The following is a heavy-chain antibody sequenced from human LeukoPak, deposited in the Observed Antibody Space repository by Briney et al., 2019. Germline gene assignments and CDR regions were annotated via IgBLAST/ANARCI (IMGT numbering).Heavy chain of an antibody. CDR1: GGSFSGYY. V-gene: IGHV4-34*01. CDR2: VNHSGNI. CDR3: ARGRRW. Sequence: SETLSLTCAVYGGSFSGYYWTWIRQPPGKGLEWIGEVNHSGNINYNPSLESRLTISIDTSKNQFSLKLTSLTAADTAVYYCARGRRWWGQGSLVTVSS. J-gene: IGHJ4*02. D-gene: IGHD5-24*01.